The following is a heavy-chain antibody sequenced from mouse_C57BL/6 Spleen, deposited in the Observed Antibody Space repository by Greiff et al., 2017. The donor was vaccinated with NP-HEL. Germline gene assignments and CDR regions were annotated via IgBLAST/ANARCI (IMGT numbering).Heavy chain of an antibody. CDR1: GFTFSSYG. CDR3: ARHETMVSHFDY. V-gene: IGHV5-6*01. Sequence: EVHLVESGGDLVKPGGSLKLSCAASGFTFSSYGMSWVRQTPDKRLEWVATISSGGSYTYYLDSVKGRFTISRDNAKNTLYLQMSSLKSEDTAMYYCARHETMVSHFDYWGQGTTLTVSS. D-gene: IGHD2-1*01. CDR2: ISSGGSYT. J-gene: IGHJ2*01.